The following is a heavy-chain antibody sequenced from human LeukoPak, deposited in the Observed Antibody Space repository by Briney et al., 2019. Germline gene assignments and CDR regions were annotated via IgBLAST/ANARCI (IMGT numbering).Heavy chain of an antibody. CDR3: ATISDLLYYFDS. CDR2: IYTGGKS. V-gene: IGHV3-66*01. J-gene: IGHJ4*02. Sequence: PGGSLRLSCAASGFTLSSNYMSWVRQAPGKGLEWVSLIYTGGKSYYADSVKGRFTLSRDNSKNTVYLQMTSLRVEDTAMYYCATISDLLYYFDSWGQGTLVTVSS. CDR1: GFTLSSNY.